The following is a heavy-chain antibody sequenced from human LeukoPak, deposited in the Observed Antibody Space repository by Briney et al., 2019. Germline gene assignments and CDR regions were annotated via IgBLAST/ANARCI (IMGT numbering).Heavy chain of an antibody. CDR2: VYYTGST. CDR3: AREHSASYDY. Sequence: SETLSLTCTISGGSINSSSYYWGWIRQPPGKGLEWIGSVYYTGSTYNNPSLRSRLSISIDTSKNQFSLKLNSMTAADTAVYYCAREHSASYDYWGQGTLVTVSS. V-gene: IGHV4-39*07. J-gene: IGHJ4*02. CDR1: GGSINSSSYY. D-gene: IGHD3-10*01.